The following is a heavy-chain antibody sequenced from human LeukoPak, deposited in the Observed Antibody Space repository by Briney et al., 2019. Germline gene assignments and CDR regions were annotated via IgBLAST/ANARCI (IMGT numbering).Heavy chain of an antibody. V-gene: IGHV1-2*02. D-gene: IGHD2/OR15-2a*01. CDR2: LNPNSGGT. CDR1: RYTFTDYY. Sequence: ASVKVSCKASRYTFTDYYMHWVRQAPGQGLEWVGWLNPNSGGTNYTQKFQGRVTMTRDTSISTAYMELSRLRSDDTAVYYCARPYCNSRSCHDYFDYWGQGTLVTVSS. CDR3: ARPYCNSRSCHDYFDY. J-gene: IGHJ4*02.